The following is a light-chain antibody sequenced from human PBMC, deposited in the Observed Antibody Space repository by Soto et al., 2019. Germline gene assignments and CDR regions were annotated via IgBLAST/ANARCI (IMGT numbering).Light chain of an antibody. CDR1: KSDIGRYNF. V-gene: IGLV2-14*01. CDR3: SSYTSSTTWV. J-gene: IGLJ3*02. Sequence: QSVLTQPASVSGSPGQSITISCTGTKSDIGRYNFVSWYQQHPGKAPKLMIYEVSNRPSGVSNRFSGSKSGNTASMTISGLQAEDEADYYCSSYTSSTTWVFGGGTKLTVL. CDR2: EVS.